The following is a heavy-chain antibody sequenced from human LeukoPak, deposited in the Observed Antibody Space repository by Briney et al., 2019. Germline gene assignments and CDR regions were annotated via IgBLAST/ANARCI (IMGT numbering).Heavy chain of an antibody. D-gene: IGHD4-23*01. CDR1: GYTFTSYD. CDR3: ARIQFSGNEFCYYYGMDV. J-gene: IGHJ6*02. Sequence: ASVKVSCKASGYTFTSYDINWVRQATGQGLEWMGWMNPNSGNTGYAQKFQGRVTMTRNTSISTAYMELSSLRSEDTAVYYCARIQFSGNEFCYYYGMDVWGQGTTVTVSS. CDR2: MNPNSGNT. V-gene: IGHV1-8*01.